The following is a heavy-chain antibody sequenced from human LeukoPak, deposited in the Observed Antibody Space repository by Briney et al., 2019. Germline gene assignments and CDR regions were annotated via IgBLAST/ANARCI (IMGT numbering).Heavy chain of an antibody. CDR2: IYSGGST. D-gene: IGHD3-22*01. CDR3: ARDRSGYYPYYFDY. Sequence: GGSLRLSCAASGFTVSSNYMSWVRQAPGKGLEWVSVIYSGGSTYYADSVKGRFTISRDNSKDTLYLQMNGLRAEDTAVYYCARDRSGYYPYYFDYWGQGTLVTVSS. J-gene: IGHJ4*02. V-gene: IGHV3-66*02. CDR1: GFTVSSNY.